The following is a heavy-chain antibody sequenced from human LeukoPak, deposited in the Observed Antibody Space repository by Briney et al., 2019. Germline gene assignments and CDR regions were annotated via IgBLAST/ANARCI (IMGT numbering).Heavy chain of an antibody. D-gene: IGHD3-3*01. CDR1: GFTFSNHW. CDR3: ARVEWMGRMDY. CDR2: IKQDGSEA. Sequence: GGSLRLSCAASGFTFSNHWMSWVRQAPGKRLEWVANIKQDGSEAYDGDSVKGRFTISRDNAKNSLYLQMNSLRAEDTAVYYCARVEWMGRMDYWGQGTLITVSS. J-gene: IGHJ4*02. V-gene: IGHV3-7*04.